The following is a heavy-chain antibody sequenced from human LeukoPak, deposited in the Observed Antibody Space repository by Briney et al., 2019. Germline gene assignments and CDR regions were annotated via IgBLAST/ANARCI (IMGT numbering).Heavy chain of an antibody. CDR1: GFTFSSYA. CDR2: MSGGGGST. CDR3: AKDRGYYGSGTVEPYFDY. Sequence: GGSLRLSCAASGFTFSSYARSWVRQAPGKGLEWVSAMSGGGGSTYYADAVKGRFTFSRDNSKNTLQLQMNRLTAEDTAVYYCAKDRGYYGSGTVEPYFDYRGQGTLVTVSS. V-gene: IGHV3-23*01. J-gene: IGHJ4*02. D-gene: IGHD3-10*01.